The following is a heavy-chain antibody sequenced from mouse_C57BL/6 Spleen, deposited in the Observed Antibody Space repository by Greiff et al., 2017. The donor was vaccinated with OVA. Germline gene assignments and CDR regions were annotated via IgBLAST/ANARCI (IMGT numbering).Heavy chain of an antibody. CDR1: GYTFTSYW. V-gene: IGHV1-52*01. J-gene: IGHJ3*01. Sequence: QVQLKQSGAELVRPGSSVKLSCKASGYTFTSYWMHWVKQRPIQGLEWIGNIDPSDSATHYNQKFKDKATLTVDKSSSTAYMQLSSLTSEDSAVYYCAREDYYYGSSPAWFAYWGQGTLVTVAA. CDR3: AREDYYYGSSPAWFAY. CDR2: IDPSDSAT. D-gene: IGHD1-1*01.